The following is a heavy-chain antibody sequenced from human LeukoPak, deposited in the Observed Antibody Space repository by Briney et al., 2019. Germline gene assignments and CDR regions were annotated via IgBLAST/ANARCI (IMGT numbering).Heavy chain of an antibody. V-gene: IGHV1-69*05. J-gene: IGHJ5*02. CDR1: GGTFSSYA. CDR3: AGSGRGYCSSTSCYDWFDP. Sequence: SVKVSCKASGGTFSSYAISWVRQAPGQGLEWMGGIIPIFGTANYVQKFQGRVTITTDESTSTAYMELSSLRSEDTAVYYCAGSGRGYCSSTSCYDWFDPWGQGTLVTVSS. CDR2: IIPIFGTA. D-gene: IGHD2-2*01.